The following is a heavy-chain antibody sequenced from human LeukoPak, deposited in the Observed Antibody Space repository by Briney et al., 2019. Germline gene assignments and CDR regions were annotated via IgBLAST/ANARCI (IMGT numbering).Heavy chain of an antibody. CDR1: GFTFSSYS. V-gene: IGHV3-21*01. D-gene: IGHD6-13*01. CDR3: ARDSSSWHYFDY. Sequence: AGGSLRLSCAASGFTFSSYSMNWVRQASGKGLEWVSSISSSSSYIYYADSVKGRFTISRDNAKNSLYLQMNSLRAEDTAVYYCARDSSSWHYFDYWGQGTLVTVSS. J-gene: IGHJ4*02. CDR2: ISSSSSYI.